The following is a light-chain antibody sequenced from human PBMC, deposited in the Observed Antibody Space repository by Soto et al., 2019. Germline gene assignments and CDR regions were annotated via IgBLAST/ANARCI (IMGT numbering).Light chain of an antibody. V-gene: IGKV3-11*01. Sequence: EIVLTQSPATPSSFPGDRVTLSCRASQYINTRLAWYQHRPGQAPRLLIYQTSIREAGIQARFSASGTGTEFTLTISDVQPEDFAVYYCHQRQSWPRAFGQGTKVDIK. J-gene: IGKJ1*01. CDR3: HQRQSWPRA. CDR1: QYINTR. CDR2: QTS.